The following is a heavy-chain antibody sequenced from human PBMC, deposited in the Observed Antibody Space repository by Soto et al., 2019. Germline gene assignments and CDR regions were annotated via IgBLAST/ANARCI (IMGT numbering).Heavy chain of an antibody. J-gene: IGHJ4*02. V-gene: IGHV3-23*01. CDR3: AKARCKTSNCYFPEY. Sequence: EVQLLESGGGLVQPGGSLRLSCAASGFSFSTYTMSWVRRAPGKGLEWVSAISGSGGSPSYADSVQGRFTTSRDNPNKPLDLQMHSLRAEYTAVSYCAKARCKTSNCYFPEYLGQGTLVTVS. CDR1: GFSFSTYT. D-gene: IGHD4-4*01. CDR2: ISGSGGSP.